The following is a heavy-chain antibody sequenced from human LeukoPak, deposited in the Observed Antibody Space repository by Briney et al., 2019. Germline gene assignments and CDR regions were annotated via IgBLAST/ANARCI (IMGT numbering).Heavy chain of an antibody. CDR2: IYYSGST. V-gene: IGHV4-39*01. Sequence: SETLSLTCTVSGGSISSSSYYWGWIRHPPGKGLEWIGSIYYSGSTYYNPSLKSRVTISVDTSKNQFSLKLSSVTAADTAVYYCARQVPTWSGYHFDYWGQGTLVTVSS. CDR3: ARQVPTWSGYHFDY. CDR1: GGSISSSSYY. D-gene: IGHD3-3*01. J-gene: IGHJ4*02.